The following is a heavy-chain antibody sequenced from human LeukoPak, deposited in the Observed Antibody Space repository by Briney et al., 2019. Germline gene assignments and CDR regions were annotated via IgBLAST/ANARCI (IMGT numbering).Heavy chain of an antibody. V-gene: IGHV3-9*01. D-gene: IGHD3-16*01. CDR2: ISWSSGSL. CDR3: AREGWGYYFDY. Sequence: GGSLRLSCAASGFDFEDFAMHWVRQVPGKGLEWVSGISWSSGSLAYADSVRGRFTISRDNSKNTLYLQMNSLRAEDTAVYYCAREGWGYYFDYWGQGTLVTVSS. J-gene: IGHJ4*02. CDR1: GFDFEDFA.